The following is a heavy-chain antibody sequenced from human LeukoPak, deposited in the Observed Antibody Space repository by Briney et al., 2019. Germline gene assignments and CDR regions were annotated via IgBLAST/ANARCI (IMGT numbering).Heavy chain of an antibody. CDR2: ISSSSDAM. V-gene: IGHV3-48*04. Sequence: GGSLRLSCAASGFTFSSCSMNWVRQAPGKGLEWVSYISSSSDAMYYADSVKGRFTISRDNAKKLLYLQMNSLRAEDTAVYYCANPGWEDFDLWGRGTLVTVSS. CDR1: GFTFSSCS. J-gene: IGHJ2*01. D-gene: IGHD6-19*01. CDR3: ANPGWEDFDL.